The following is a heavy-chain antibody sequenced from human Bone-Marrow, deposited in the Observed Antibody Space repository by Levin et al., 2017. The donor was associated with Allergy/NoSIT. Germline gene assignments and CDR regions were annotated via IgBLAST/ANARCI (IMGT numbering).Heavy chain of an antibody. CDR3: AKGKGGGKWLGFDY. J-gene: IGHJ4*02. CDR1: GFTFTDHA. Sequence: QSGGSLRLSCVASGFTFTDHAMAWVRQAPGKGLEWVSTISATSVATYYADSVKGRFTISRDNSKNTLTLPMSSLNAEDTAVYFGAKGKGGGKWLGFDYWGQGSLVTVSA. D-gene: IGHD6-19*01. V-gene: IGHV3-23*01. CDR2: ISATSVAT.